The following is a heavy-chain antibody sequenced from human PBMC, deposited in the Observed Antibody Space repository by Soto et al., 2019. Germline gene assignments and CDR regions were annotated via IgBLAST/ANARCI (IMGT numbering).Heavy chain of an antibody. Sequence: PGGSLRLSCAASGFTFSAYGIHWVRQAPGKGLEWVAVISYDASKKYYADSVKGRFTISRDNSKNTLHLQMNSLRPEDTAVYYYAKGVSHSSGYFPQPQYFYYGMDLWGQGTTVTVSS. CDR1: GFTFSAYG. V-gene: IGHV3-30*18. D-gene: IGHD3-22*01. CDR2: ISYDASKK. J-gene: IGHJ6*02. CDR3: AKGVSHSSGYFPQPQYFYYGMDL.